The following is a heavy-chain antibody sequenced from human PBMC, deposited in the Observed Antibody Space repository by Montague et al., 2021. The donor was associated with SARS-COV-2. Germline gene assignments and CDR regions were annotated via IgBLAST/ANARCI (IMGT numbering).Heavy chain of an antibody. Sequence: TLSLTCTVSDDSISGGRYYWSWIRQPAGKGLEWIGRIYTGGNTNYNPSLKSRVSMLVDTSKNQLSLKLSSVTAADTAIYYCARARITGTTKDYYGMDVWGQGTTVTVS. CDR1: DDSISGGRYY. CDR3: ARARITGTTKDYYGMDV. V-gene: IGHV4-61*02. D-gene: IGHD1-7*01. J-gene: IGHJ6*02. CDR2: IYTGGNT.